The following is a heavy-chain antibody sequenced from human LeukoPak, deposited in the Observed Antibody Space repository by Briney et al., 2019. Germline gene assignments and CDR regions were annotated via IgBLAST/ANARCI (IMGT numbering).Heavy chain of an antibody. CDR3: ARRITISGLGYYMDV. CDR2: ISNSGHTT. J-gene: IGHJ6*04. Sequence: GGSLRLSCAASVFSFSTYSMNWVRQAPGKGLEWISYISNSGHTTYYAESVKGRFTISRGNAWNSLYLQMNSLRGEDTAVYCARRITISGLGYYMDVWGKGTTVIVSS. V-gene: IGHV3-48*01. CDR1: VFSFSTYS. D-gene: IGHD3-3*01.